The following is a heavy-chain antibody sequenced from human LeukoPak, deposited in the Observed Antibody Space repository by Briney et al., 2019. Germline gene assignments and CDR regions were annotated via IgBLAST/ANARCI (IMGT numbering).Heavy chain of an antibody. CDR2: ISYDGTEK. Sequence: GGSLRLSCAASGFTFDIYSMHWVRQAPGKGLEWVAVISYDGTEKYYTDSVKGRFNISRDNSKNRVYLQMDSLRLEDTAVYFCIRDKPWQQFIFDCWGQGTLVTVSS. J-gene: IGHJ4*02. CDR3: IRDKPWQQFIFDC. V-gene: IGHV3-30-3*01. D-gene: IGHD6-13*01. CDR1: GFTFDIYS.